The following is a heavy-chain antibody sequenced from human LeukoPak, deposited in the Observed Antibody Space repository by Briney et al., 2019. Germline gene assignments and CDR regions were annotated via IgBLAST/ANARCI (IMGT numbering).Heavy chain of an antibody. Sequence: GGSLRLSCAASGFTFSSYGMNWARQAPGKGLEWVASINHNGNVNYYVDSVKGRFTISRDNANNFLYLQMNSLRAEDTALYYCARAYKDRSLAGKKEFFQHWGQGTLVTVSS. J-gene: IGHJ1*01. CDR2: INHNGNVN. CDR1: GFTFSSYG. V-gene: IGHV3-7*03. D-gene: IGHD6-19*01. CDR3: ARAYKDRSLAGKKEFFQH.